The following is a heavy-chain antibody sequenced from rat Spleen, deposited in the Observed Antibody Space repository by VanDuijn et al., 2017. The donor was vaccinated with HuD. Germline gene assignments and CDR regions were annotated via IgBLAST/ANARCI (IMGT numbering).Heavy chain of an antibody. CDR1: GFTFTDFY. D-gene: IGHD1-11*01. CDR2: IRNKANGYTT. J-gene: IGHJ2*01. V-gene: IGHV7-7*01. CDR3: TRANGGFFDF. Sequence: EVKLLESGGGLVQPGGSMRLSCAASGFTFTDFYMNWIRQPAGKAPEWLGFIRNKANGYTTEYNPSVKGRFTISRDNTQNMFYLQMNTLRAEDTATYYCTRANGGFFDFWGQGVMVTVSS.